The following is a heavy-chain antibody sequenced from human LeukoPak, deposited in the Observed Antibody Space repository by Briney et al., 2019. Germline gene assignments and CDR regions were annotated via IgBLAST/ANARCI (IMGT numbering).Heavy chain of an antibody. J-gene: IGHJ4*02. Sequence: PPETLSLTCSVSGGSLSRYSWRWSRQPPGKGVGWIGYIYNSGSTNYNPSLKSRVTISVDTSKNQFSLKLSSVTAADTAVYYCARGSKELWFDYWGQGTLLTVAS. V-gene: IGHV4-59*01. CDR3: ARGSKELWFDY. D-gene: IGHD2-21*01. CDR2: IYNSGST. CDR1: GGSLSRYS.